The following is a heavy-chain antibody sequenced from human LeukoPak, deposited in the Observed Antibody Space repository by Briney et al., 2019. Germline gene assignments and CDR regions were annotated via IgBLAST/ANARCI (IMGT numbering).Heavy chain of an antibody. CDR2: ISGSGDTT. D-gene: IGHD6-13*01. J-gene: IGHJ4*02. CDR1: GFTFSSYA. CDR3: AKDRISTSGTVDY. V-gene: IGHV3-23*01. Sequence: GSLRLSRAATGFTFSSYAMTWVRQAPGKGLEWVSGISGSGDTTYYADSVKGRFTISRDNSKNTLYLQMNSLRAEDTAIYYCAKDRISTSGTVDYWGQGTLVTVSS.